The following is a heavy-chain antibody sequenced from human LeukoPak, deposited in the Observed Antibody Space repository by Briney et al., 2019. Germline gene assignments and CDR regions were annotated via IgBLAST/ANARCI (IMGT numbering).Heavy chain of an antibody. J-gene: IGHJ3*02. V-gene: IGHV4-61*02. CDR1: SGSISSGTYY. CDR3: ARGPYSYDSSGAFDI. CDR2: IYSSGST. D-gene: IGHD3-22*01. Sequence: SETQSLTCSVSSGSISSGTYYWSWIRQPAGKGLEWIGRIYSSGSTNYNPSLKSRVTISVDTSKNQFSLKLNSVTAADTAVYFCARGPYSYDSSGAFDIWGQGTMVTVSS.